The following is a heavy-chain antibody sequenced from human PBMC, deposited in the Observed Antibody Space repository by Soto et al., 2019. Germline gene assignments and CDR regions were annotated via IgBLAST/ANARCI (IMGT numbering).Heavy chain of an antibody. D-gene: IGHD6-19*01. CDR2: MNPNSGNT. V-gene: IGHV1-8*01. CDR1: GYTFTSYD. J-gene: IGHJ4*02. Sequence: QVQLVQSGAEVKKPGASVKVSCKASGYTFTSYDINWVRQATGQGLEWMGWMNPNSGNTGYAQKFQGRVTMTRNTSISTAYMELSSLRSEDTAVYYCAARGYSSGWYFYPVYFDYWGQGTLVTVSS. CDR3: AARGYSSGWYFYPVYFDY.